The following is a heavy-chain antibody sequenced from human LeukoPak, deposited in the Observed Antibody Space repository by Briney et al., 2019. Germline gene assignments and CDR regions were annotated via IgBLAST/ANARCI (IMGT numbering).Heavy chain of an antibody. CDR2: IYPGDSDT. Sequence: GESLKISCKGSGYSFTSYWIGWVRQMPGKGLEWMGIIYPGDSDTGYSPSFQGQVTISADKSISTAYLQWSSLKASDTAMYYCARSSYDFWSGYPKDHLDYWGQGTLVTVSS. CDR3: ARSSYDFWSGYPKDHLDY. J-gene: IGHJ4*02. CDR1: GYSFTSYW. V-gene: IGHV5-51*01. D-gene: IGHD3-3*01.